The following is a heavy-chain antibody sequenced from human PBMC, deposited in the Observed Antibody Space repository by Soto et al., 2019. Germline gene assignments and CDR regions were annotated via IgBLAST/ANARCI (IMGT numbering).Heavy chain of an antibody. Sequence: QVQLVQSGAEVKKPGSSVKVSCKASGCTFSSYTISWVRQAPGQGLEWMGRIIPILGIANYAQKFQGRVTITADKSTSTAYMALSSLRSEETAVYYCAMEYCSSTSCYRDYWGPGTLVTVSS. J-gene: IGHJ4*02. CDR1: GCTFSSYT. CDR2: IIPILGIA. V-gene: IGHV1-69*02. D-gene: IGHD2-2*02. CDR3: AMEYCSSTSCYRDY.